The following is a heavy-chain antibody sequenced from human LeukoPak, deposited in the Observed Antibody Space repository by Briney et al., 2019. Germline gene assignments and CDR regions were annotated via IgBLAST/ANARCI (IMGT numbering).Heavy chain of an antibody. CDR3: ARAGRSTTHYYYYYGMDV. CDR1: GGSFSGYC. D-gene: IGHD1-26*01. J-gene: IGHJ6*02. V-gene: IGHV4-34*01. CDR2: INHSGST. Sequence: SETLSLTCAVYGGSFSGYCWSWIRQPPGKGLEWIGEINHSGSTNYNPSLKSRVTISVDTSKNQFSLKLSSVTAADTAVYYCARAGRSTTHYYYYYGMDVWGRGTTVTVSS.